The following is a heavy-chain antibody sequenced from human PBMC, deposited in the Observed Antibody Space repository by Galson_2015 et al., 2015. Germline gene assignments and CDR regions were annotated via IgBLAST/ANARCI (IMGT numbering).Heavy chain of an antibody. CDR2: ISGYNGNT. J-gene: IGHJ4*02. D-gene: IGHD6-13*01. Sequence: SVKVSCKASGYTFTSYGISWVRQAPGQGLEWMGWISGYNGNTNYAQKYQGRVTMTTDTSTSTVYMELRSQRSDDTAVFYCAREGDSYSSRWYPCDYWGQGTLVTVSS. V-gene: IGHV1-18*01. CDR1: GYTFTSYG. CDR3: AREGDSYSSRWYPCDY.